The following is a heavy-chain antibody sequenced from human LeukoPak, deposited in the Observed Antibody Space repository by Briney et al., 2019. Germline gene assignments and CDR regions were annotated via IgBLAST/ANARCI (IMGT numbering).Heavy chain of an antibody. CDR3: TRWRGSSSTRFVY. V-gene: IGHV3-49*04. D-gene: IGHD6-13*01. CDR2: IRSKAYGGTT. J-gene: IGHJ4*02. CDR1: GFTFGDYA. Sequence: GGSLRLSCTASGFTFGDYAMSWVRQAPGKGLDWLGFIRSKAYGGTTEYPSSVKVRFTISRDDSQSIACLQMNSLKTEDTASNYCTRWRGSSSTRFVYWGQGTLVTVSS.